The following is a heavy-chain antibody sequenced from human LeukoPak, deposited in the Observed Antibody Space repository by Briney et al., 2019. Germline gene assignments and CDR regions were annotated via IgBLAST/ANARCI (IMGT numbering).Heavy chain of an antibody. CDR2: IYYSGST. CDR3: ASRRPKSIAARPFDP. V-gene: IGHV4-39*01. J-gene: IGHJ5*02. Sequence: PSETLSLTCTVSGGSISSSSYYWGWIRQPPGKGLEWIGSIYYSGSTYYNPSLKSRVTISVDTSKNQFSLKLSSVTAADTAVYYCASRRPKSIAARPFDPWGQGTLVTVSS. CDR1: GGSISSSSYY. D-gene: IGHD6-6*01.